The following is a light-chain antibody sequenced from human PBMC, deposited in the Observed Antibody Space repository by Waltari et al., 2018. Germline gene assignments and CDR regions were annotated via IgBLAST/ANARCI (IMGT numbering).Light chain of an antibody. CDR2: DTS. CDR3: QQRSLWPLT. V-gene: IGKV3-11*01. J-gene: IGKJ4*01. Sequence: EIVLTQSPATLSLFAGERATLACRASESVSRYLGWYQQKPGQAPRLLIYDTSIRATGVPARFIGSGYGTDFSLTISSLEPEDFALYFCQQRSLWPLTFGGGTKVE. CDR1: ESVSRY.